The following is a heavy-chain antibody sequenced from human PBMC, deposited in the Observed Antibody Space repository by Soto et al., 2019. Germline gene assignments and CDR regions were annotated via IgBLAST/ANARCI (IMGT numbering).Heavy chain of an antibody. Sequence: SETLSLTCTVSGGSISSGGYYWSWIRQHPGKGLEWIGYIYYSGSTYYNPSLKSRVTISVDTSKNQFSLKLSSVTAADTAVYYCARSSSPTLVRGFDYWGQGTLVTVSS. D-gene: IGHD3-10*01. CDR1: GGSISSGGYY. V-gene: IGHV4-31*03. CDR2: IYYSGST. CDR3: ARSSSPTLVRGFDY. J-gene: IGHJ4*02.